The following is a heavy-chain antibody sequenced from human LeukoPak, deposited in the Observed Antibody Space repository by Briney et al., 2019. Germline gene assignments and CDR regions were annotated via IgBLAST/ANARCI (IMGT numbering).Heavy chain of an antibody. CDR1: GYSFTAFY. D-gene: IGHD3-10*01. V-gene: IGHV1-2*02. Sequence: ASVEVSCKTSGYSFTAFYIHWVRQAPGQGLEWMGWIHPRRGDTNYAQKFQGRVTMTRDTSISTAYLDLSSLRSDDTAVYYCARDGDYGTGSYYRGCIDYWGQGTLVTVSS. J-gene: IGHJ4*02. CDR3: ARDGDYGTGSYYRGCIDY. CDR2: IHPRRGDT.